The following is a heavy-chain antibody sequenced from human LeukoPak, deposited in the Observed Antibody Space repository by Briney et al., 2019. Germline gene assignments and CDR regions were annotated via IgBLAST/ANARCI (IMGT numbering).Heavy chain of an antibody. V-gene: IGHV3-49*04. CDR1: GFTFGDYA. CDR3: TTVYDTSAYYHSGVDF. CDR2: IRSKAYRGTT. D-gene: IGHD3-22*01. J-gene: IGHJ4*02. Sequence: GGSLRLSCTASGFTFGDYAMSWVRQAPGRGLEWVAFIRSKAYRGTTEYAASVKGRFTVSRDESKSLAYLQTNSLKTEDTAVYYCTTVYDTSAYYHSGVDFWGQGTLVTVSS.